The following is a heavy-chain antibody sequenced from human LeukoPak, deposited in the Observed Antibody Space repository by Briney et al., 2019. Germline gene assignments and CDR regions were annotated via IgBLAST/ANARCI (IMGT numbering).Heavy chain of an antibody. Sequence: SETLSLTCSVSGGSIRSSSYYWAWIRQPPGKGLEWIATGHYSGSTFYNPSLESRVRLSMDTSKNHFSLQVTSVTAADTAMYYCARGQGAFGGYEWANWFDPWGQGTLVTVSS. CDR1: GGSIRSSSYY. D-gene: IGHD5-12*01. CDR3: ARGQGAFGGYEWANWFDP. V-gene: IGHV4-39*02. CDR2: GHYSGST. J-gene: IGHJ5*02.